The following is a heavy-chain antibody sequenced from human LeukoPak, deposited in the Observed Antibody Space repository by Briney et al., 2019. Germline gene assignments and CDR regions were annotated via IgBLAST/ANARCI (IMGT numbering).Heavy chain of an antibody. Sequence: GGSLRLSCAASGFTFDDYAMHWVRQAPGKGLEWVSGISWNSGSIGYADSVKGRFTISRDNAKNSLYLQMNSLRAEDTALYDCAKDSSGPVDRPHYWGQGTLVTVSS. J-gene: IGHJ4*02. D-gene: IGHD6-19*01. V-gene: IGHV3-9*01. CDR1: GFTFDDYA. CDR2: ISWNSGSI. CDR3: AKDSSGPVDRPHY.